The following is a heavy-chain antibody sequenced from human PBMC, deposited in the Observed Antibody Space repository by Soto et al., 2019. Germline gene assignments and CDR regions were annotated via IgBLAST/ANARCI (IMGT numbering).Heavy chain of an antibody. CDR1: GFTFSNYS. CDR3: ARATAAG. V-gene: IGHV3-48*01. Sequence: EVQLVASGGGLVQPGGSLRLSCAASGFTFSNYSMNWVRQAPGKGLEWVSYISTSSSTIYYADSVKGRFTISRDNAKHSLFLQMNSLRAEDTAVYYCARATAAGWGQGPLVTVSS. J-gene: IGHJ4*02. D-gene: IGHD6-25*01. CDR2: ISTSSSTI.